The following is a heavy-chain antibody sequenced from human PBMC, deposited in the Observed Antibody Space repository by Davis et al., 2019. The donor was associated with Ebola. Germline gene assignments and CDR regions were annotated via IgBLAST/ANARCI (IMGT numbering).Heavy chain of an antibody. CDR2: ISWNSGSI. V-gene: IGHV3-9*01. CDR3: ARINYDSGSPKIDY. J-gene: IGHJ4*02. Sequence: PGGSLRLSCAASGFTFDAYAIHRVRQAPGKGLEWVSGISWNSGSIGYADSVKGRFTISRDNAKNSLFLQMNTLRAEDRAVYYCARINYDSGSPKIDYWGQGTLVTVSS. CDR1: GFTFDAYA. D-gene: IGHD3-10*01.